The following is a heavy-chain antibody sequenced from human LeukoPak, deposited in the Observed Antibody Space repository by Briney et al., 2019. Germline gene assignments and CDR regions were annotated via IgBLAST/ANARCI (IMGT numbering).Heavy chain of an antibody. Sequence: PGRSLRLYCAASGFTFSRYGMHWVRRAPGKGLEWVAGIWYDGSNKYYADSVKGRFTISRDNSKNTMYLQMNSLRAEDTAVYYCAKDSALPDILVVPAAKGFDYWGQGTLVTVSS. CDR1: GFTFSRYG. J-gene: IGHJ4*02. CDR3: AKDSALPDILVVPAAKGFDY. V-gene: IGHV3-33*06. D-gene: IGHD2-2*01. CDR2: IWYDGSNK.